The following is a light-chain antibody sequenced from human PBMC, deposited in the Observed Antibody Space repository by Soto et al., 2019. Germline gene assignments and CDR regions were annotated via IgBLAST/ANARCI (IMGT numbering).Light chain of an antibody. J-gene: IGLJ1*01. Sequence: QSVLTQPASVSGSPGQSITISCTGTSSDVGGYNYVSWYQQHPGKAPKLKNYDVASRPSGVSDRFSGSKSGNTAFLTISGLQAEDEADYYCSSYTSSSTLYVFGTGTKVTVL. CDR2: DVA. CDR3: SSYTSSSTLYV. CDR1: SSDVGGYNY. V-gene: IGLV2-14*03.